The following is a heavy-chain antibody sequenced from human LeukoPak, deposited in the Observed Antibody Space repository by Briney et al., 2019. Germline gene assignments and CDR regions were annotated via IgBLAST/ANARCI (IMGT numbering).Heavy chain of an antibody. CDR3: AKGHNGYYPYYFDY. CDR2: ISSTGSST. J-gene: IGHJ4*02. CDR1: GFTLSNCA. D-gene: IGHD3-22*01. Sequence: GESLRLSCAASGFTLSNCAMTWVRQAPGKGLEWVSSISSTGSSTYYADSVKGRFTISRDNSKNTQHLQMNTLRVEDTAIYYCAKGHNGYYPYYFDYWGQGTLVTVSS. V-gene: IGHV3-23*01.